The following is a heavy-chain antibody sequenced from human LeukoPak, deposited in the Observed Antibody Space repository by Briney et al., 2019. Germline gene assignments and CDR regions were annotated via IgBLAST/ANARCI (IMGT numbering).Heavy chain of an antibody. V-gene: IGHV4-34*01. Sequence: SETLSLTCAVYGGSFSGYYWSWIRQPPGKGLEWIGEINHSGSTNYNPSLKSRVTISVDTSKNQFSLKLSSVTAADTAVYYCARAGGIQLWYAYFDYWGQGTLVTVSS. CDR3: ARAGGIQLWYAYFDY. CDR2: INHSGST. D-gene: IGHD5-18*01. CDR1: GGSFSGYY. J-gene: IGHJ4*02.